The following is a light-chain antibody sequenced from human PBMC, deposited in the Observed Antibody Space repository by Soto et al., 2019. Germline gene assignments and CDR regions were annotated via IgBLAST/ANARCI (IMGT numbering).Light chain of an antibody. CDR3: RQYGRSLGFA. Sequence: EIVLTQSPGTLSLSPGERATLSCWASQSVSSNDLAWYQQKPGQAPRLLIYAASSRATGIPDRSSGSGSGTDFTLTISRLEPEDFAVYYCRQYGRSLGFAFGGGTKVDIK. CDR1: QSVSSND. V-gene: IGKV3-20*01. J-gene: IGKJ4*01. CDR2: AAS.